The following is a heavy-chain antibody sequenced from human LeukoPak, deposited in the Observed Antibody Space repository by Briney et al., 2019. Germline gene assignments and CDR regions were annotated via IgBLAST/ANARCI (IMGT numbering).Heavy chain of an antibody. CDR3: AKQAAGATTDFDY. CDR2: ISSSGSTI. D-gene: IGHD1-26*01. CDR1: GFTFSDYY. J-gene: IGHJ4*02. V-gene: IGHV3-11*01. Sequence: GGSLRLSCAASGFTFSDYYMSWIRQAPGKGLEWVSYISSSGSTIYYADSVKGRFTISRDNAKNSLYLQMNSLRAEDTAVYYCAKQAAGATTDFDYWGQGTLVTVSS.